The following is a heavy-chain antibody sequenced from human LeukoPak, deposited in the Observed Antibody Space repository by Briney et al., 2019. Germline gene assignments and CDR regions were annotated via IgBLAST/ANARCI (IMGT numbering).Heavy chain of an antibody. V-gene: IGHV1-3*03. CDR2: INAGNGDT. CDR3: ARGFSGWYSFDS. D-gene: IGHD6-19*01. J-gene: IGHJ4*02. Sequence: GAXVKVSCXASGYSLTSHAMHWVRQAPGQRLEWMGWINAGNGDTKYSQEFQGRVTITTDPSANTAYMELNRLRYEDMAVYSCARGFSGWYSFDSWGQGTLLTVSS. CDR1: GYSLTSHA.